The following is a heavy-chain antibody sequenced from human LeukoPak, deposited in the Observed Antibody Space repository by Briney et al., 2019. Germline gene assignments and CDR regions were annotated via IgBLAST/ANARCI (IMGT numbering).Heavy chain of an antibody. CDR1: GYTFTSYY. V-gene: IGHV1-46*01. CDR3: ARALAVAGLPFFDY. D-gene: IGHD6-19*01. CDR2: INPSGGST. Sequence: ASVKVSCTASGYTFTSYYVHWVRQASGQGLEWMGIINPSGGSTNYAQKFQGTVTMTRDTSTSTVYMELSSLRSEDTAVYYCARALAVAGLPFFDYWGQGTLVTVSS. J-gene: IGHJ4*02.